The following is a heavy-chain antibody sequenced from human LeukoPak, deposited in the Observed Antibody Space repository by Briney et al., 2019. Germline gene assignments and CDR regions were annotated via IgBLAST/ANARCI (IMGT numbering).Heavy chain of an antibody. J-gene: IGHJ6*02. V-gene: IGHV3-7*01. CDR2: IKQDGSEK. CDR1: GFTFSSYW. D-gene: IGHD1-1*01. CDR3: ARDLNVLTSYYYYGMDV. Sequence: PGGSLRLSCAASGFTFSSYWMSWVRQAPGKGLEWVANIKQDGSEKYYVDSVKGRFTISRDNAKNSLYLQMNSLRDEDTAVYYCARDLNVLTSYYYYGMDVWGQGTTVTVSS.